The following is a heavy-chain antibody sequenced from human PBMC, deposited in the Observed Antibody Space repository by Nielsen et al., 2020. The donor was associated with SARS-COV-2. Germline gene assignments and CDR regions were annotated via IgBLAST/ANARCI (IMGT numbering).Heavy chain of an antibody. D-gene: IGHD1-26*01. V-gene: IGHV1-69*05. CDR3: ARGIYSGSYYVYYYYYMDV. J-gene: IGHJ6*03. CDR2: IIPIFGTA. Sequence: VRQMPGKGLEWMGGIIPIFGTANYAQKFQGRVTMTRDTSTSTVYMELSSLRSEDTAVYYCARGIYSGSYYVYYYYYMDVWGKGTTVTVSS.